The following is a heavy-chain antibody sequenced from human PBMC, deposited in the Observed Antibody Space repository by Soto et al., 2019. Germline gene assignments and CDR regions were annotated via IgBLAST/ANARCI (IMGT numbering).Heavy chain of an antibody. Sequence: SETLSLTCTVSGGSISSYYWSWIRQPPGKGLEWIGYIYYSGSTNYNPSLKSRVTISVDTSKNQFSLKLSSVTAADTAVYYCAGLGGSGSYYNKVFDYWGQGTLVTVSS. CDR2: IYYSGST. V-gene: IGHV4-59*08. CDR1: GGSISSYY. D-gene: IGHD3-10*01. J-gene: IGHJ4*02. CDR3: AGLGGSGSYYNKVFDY.